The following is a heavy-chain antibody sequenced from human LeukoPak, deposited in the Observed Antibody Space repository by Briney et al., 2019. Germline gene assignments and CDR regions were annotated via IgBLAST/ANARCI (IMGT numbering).Heavy chain of an antibody. Sequence: AGGSLRLSCAASGFTFSDYYMNWIRQAPGKGLEWISYISSRGTTKYYADSVKGRFTISRDNAKNSLYLQMNSLRVKDTAVYYCARRDFWGQGILVTVSS. CDR1: GFTFSDYY. J-gene: IGHJ4*02. CDR3: ARRDF. CDR2: ISSRGTTK. V-gene: IGHV3-11*01.